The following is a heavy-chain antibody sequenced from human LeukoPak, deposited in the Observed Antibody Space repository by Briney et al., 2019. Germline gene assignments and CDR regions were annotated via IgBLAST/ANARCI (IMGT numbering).Heavy chain of an antibody. CDR2: IYPGDSDT. CDR3: ARHAYYGSSGYSPFDP. D-gene: IGHD3-22*01. CDR1: GYSFTSYW. J-gene: IGHJ5*02. Sequence: GESLKISCKGSGYSFTSYWIGWVRQMPGKGLGWMGIIYPGDSDTRYSPSFQGQVTISADKSISTAYLQWSSLKASDTAMYYCARHAYYGSSGYSPFDPWGQGTLVTVSS. V-gene: IGHV5-51*01.